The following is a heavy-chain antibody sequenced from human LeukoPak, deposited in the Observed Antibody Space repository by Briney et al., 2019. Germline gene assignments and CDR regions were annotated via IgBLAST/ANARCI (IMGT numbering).Heavy chain of an antibody. D-gene: IGHD5-12*01. J-gene: IGHJ4*02. CDR3: TRDRNARATKEDRYDY. Sequence: HTGGSLRLSCVVSGFTFSGYWMTWVRQAPGKGLEWVANIREDGSERNYVDSVKGRFIISRDNSRNSLYLQMNSLRPEDTAVYYCTRDRNARATKEDRYDYWGQGTLVTVSS. V-gene: IGHV3-7*01. CDR2: IREDGSER. CDR1: GFTFSGYW.